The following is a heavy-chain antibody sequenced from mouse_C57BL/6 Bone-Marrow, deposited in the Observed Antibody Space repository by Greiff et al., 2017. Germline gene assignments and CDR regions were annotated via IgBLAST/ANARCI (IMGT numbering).Heavy chain of an antibody. D-gene: IGHD4-1*01. CDR2: IDPENGDT. CDR1: GFNIKDDY. Sequence: VQLQQSGAELVRPGASVKLSCTASGFNIKDDYMHWVKQRPEQGLEWIGWIDPENGDTEYASKFQGKATITADTSSNTAYLQLSSLTSEDTAVYYCTTRWDVWYFDVWGTGTTVTVSS. J-gene: IGHJ1*03. V-gene: IGHV14-4*01. CDR3: TTRWDVWYFDV.